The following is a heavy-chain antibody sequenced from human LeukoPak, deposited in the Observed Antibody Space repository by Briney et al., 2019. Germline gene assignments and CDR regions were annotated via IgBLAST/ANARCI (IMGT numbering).Heavy chain of an antibody. J-gene: IGHJ5*02. CDR3: AREGIAAAGRRFDP. V-gene: IGHV1-2*02. D-gene: IGHD6-13*01. Sequence: ASVKVSCKASGYTFTGYYMHWVRQAPGQGLEWMGWINPNSGGTNYAQKFQGRVTMTRDTFISTAYMELSRLRSDDTAVYYCAREGIAAAGRRFDPWGQGTLVTVSS. CDR1: GYTFTGYY. CDR2: INPNSGGT.